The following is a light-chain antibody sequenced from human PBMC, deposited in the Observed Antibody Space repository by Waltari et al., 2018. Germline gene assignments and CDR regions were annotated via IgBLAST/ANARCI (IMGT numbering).Light chain of an antibody. J-gene: IGLJ2*01. CDR3: AAWDDSLNGPV. Sequence: QSVLTQPPSASGTPGQRVTISCSGSCSNIGSNTVNWYQQPPGTAPKLLIYSNNQRPSGVPDRFSGSKSGTSASLAISGLQSEDEADYYCAAWDDSLNGPVFGGGTKLTVL. CDR1: CSNIGSNT. CDR2: SNN. V-gene: IGLV1-44*01.